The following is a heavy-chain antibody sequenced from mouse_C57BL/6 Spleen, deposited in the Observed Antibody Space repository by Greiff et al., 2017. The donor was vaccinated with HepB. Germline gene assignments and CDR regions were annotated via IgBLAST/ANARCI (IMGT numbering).Heavy chain of an antibody. CDR1: GYTFTSYW. CDR2: IYPSDSET. V-gene: IGHV1-61*01. CDR3: ARRIYYDYENV. J-gene: IGHJ1*03. Sequence: QVQLQQPGAELVRPGSSVKLSCKASGYTFTSYWMDWVKQRPGQGLEWIGNIYPSDSETHYNQKFKDKATLTVDKSSSTAYMQLSSLTSEDSAVYYCARRIYYDYENVWGTGTTVTVSS. D-gene: IGHD2-4*01.